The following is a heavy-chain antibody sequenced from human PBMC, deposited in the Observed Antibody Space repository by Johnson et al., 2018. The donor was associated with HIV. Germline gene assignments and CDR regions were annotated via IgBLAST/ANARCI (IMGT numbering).Heavy chain of an antibody. CDR1: GFTFDDYA. D-gene: IGHD3-10*01. CDR3: TRVPFGEGAFDI. Sequence: VQLVESGGVVVQPGGSLRLSCAASGFTFDDYAMHWVRQAPGKGLEWVSAISGSGGSTYYAASVKGRLTITRDNSKNTLYLQMNSLRPGDTAVYYCTRVPFGEGAFDIWGHGTMVTVSS. CDR2: ISGSGGST. J-gene: IGHJ3*02. V-gene: IGHV3-23*04.